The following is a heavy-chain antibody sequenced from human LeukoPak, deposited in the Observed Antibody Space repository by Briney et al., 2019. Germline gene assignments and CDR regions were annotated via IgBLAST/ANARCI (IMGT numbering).Heavy chain of an antibody. CDR3: ARVRLVDERAWAY. J-gene: IGHJ4*02. Sequence: ASVKVSCKASGYTFSDFYIHSVRQAPGQGLEYVGWITPKSGDTYSPQRFQGRVTMTRDASISTAYMELSSLRSDDTAVYFCARVRLVDERAWAYWGQGTLVTVSS. CDR2: ITPKSGDT. CDR1: GYTFSDFY. V-gene: IGHV1-2*02. D-gene: IGHD1-1*01.